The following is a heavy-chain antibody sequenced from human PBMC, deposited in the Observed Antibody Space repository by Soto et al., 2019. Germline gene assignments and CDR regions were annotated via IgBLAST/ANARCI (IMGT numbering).Heavy chain of an antibody. CDR1: GGAFTSYG. D-gene: IGHD3-10*02. J-gene: IGHJ5*02. CDR2: IIPIMDTT. V-gene: IGHV1-69*13. CDR3: ARVFGTNWFDP. Sequence: SVKVSCKASGGAFTSYGISWVRHVPGQGLELMGGIIPIMDTTNYAPKFQGRVTISADASTDTAYMELSGLRYEDTAIYYCARVFGTNWFDPWGQGAPVTVS.